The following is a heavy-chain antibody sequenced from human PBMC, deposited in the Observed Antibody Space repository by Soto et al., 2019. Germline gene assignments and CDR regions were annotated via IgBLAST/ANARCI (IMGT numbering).Heavy chain of an antibody. CDR2: INPSGGST. CDR3: ARDSPEVVEMATIFDY. CDR1: GYTFTTYY. V-gene: IGHV1-46*01. J-gene: IGHJ4*02. Sequence: GASVKVSCKASGYTFTTYYMHCVLQSPLQGLEWMGIINPSGGSTSYAQKFQGRVTMTRDTSTSTVYMELSSLRSEDTAVYYCARDSPEVVEMATIFDYWGQGTLVTVSS. D-gene: IGHD5-12*01.